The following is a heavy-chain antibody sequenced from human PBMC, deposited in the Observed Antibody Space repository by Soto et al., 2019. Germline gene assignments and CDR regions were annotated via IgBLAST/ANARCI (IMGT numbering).Heavy chain of an antibody. Sequence: GGSLRLSCAASGFTFSSYSMNWVRQAPGKGLEWVSCISSNSDYIYYADSMRGRFTISRDNAKNSLYLQMNSLRAEDTAIYYCARDTSLLSIAASGKDYWGHGTLVTVSS. J-gene: IGHJ4*01. V-gene: IGHV3-21*01. D-gene: IGHD6-13*01. CDR1: GFTFSSYS. CDR2: ISSNSDYI. CDR3: ARDTSLLSIAASGKDY.